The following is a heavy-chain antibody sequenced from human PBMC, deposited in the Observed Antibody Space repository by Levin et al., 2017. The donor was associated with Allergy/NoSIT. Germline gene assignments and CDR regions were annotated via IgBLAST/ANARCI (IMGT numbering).Heavy chain of an antibody. CDR2: ISGSGVST. CDR3: AKDRADGAWFDP. Sequence: SCAASGFTFSHYAMSWVRQAPGKGLEWVSLISGSGVSTNYADSVKGRFTVSRDNSKNSLHLQMNSLRAEDTAVYYCAKDRADGAWFDPWGQGTLVTVSS. D-gene: IGHD3-10*01. CDR1: GFTFSHYA. V-gene: IGHV3-23*01. J-gene: IGHJ5*02.